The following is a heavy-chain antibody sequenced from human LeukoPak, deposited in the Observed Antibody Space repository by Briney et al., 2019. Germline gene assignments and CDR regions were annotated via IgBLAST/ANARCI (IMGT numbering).Heavy chain of an antibody. J-gene: IGHJ5*02. CDR1: GGSIRSHY. CDR2: IFTSGAT. V-gene: IGHV4-4*07. D-gene: IGHD3-22*01. Sequence: TSSETLSLTCSVSGGSIRSHYWSWLRQPAGKGLEWIGHIFTSGATNYNPSLKSRVTISVDPSKNHFSLKLKSVIAADTAVYYCARADDSSGFYSNWFDPWGQGILVTVPS. CDR3: ARADDSSGFYSNWFDP.